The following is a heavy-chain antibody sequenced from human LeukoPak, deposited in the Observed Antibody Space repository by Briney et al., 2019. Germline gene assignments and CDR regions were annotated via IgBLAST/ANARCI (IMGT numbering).Heavy chain of an antibody. D-gene: IGHD6-19*01. V-gene: IGHV4-39*01. Sequence: KPSETLSLTCTVSGGSISSSIYYWGWIRQPPGKGLEWIGSIYYSGSTYYNPSLKSRVTISVDTSKNQFSLKLSSVTAADTAVYYCATFHSSGWFYAFDIWGRGKMVTVSS. J-gene: IGHJ3*02. CDR2: IYYSGST. CDR1: GGSISSSIYY. CDR3: ATFHSSGWFYAFDI.